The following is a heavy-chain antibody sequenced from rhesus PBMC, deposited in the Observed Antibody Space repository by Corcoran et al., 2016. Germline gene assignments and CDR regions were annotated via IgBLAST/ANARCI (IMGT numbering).Heavy chain of an antibody. CDR1: GGSISSNY. V-gene: IGHV4-173*01. Sequence: QLQLQESGPGLVKPSETLSLTCAVSGGSISSNYLSWIRQPPGKGLEWIGRISGSGGGTAYNPSLQRRVTTSTGTSKKQFSLKLSSVTAADTAVDYCAREGSSGWSFWYFDLWGPGTPITISS. CDR2: ISGSGGGT. J-gene: IGHJ2*01. CDR3: AREGSSGWSFWYFDL. D-gene: IGHD6S26*01.